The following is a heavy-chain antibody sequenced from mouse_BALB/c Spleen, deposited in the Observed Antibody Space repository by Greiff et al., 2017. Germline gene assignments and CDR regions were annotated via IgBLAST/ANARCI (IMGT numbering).Heavy chain of an antibody. Sequence: QVQLKESGAELMKPGASVKISCKATGYTFSSYWIEWVKQRPGHGLEWIGEILPGSGSTNYNEKFKGKATFTADTSSNTAYMQLSSLTSEDSAVYYCARGRTTAPFDYWGQGTTLTVSS. D-gene: IGHD1-2*01. CDR2: ILPGSGST. V-gene: IGHV1-9*01. J-gene: IGHJ2*01. CDR3: ARGRTTAPFDY. CDR1: GYTFSSYW.